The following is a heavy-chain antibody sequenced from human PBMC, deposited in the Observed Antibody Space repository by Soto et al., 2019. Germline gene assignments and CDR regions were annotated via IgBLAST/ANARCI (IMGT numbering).Heavy chain of an antibody. CDR1: GGSISSGGYY. D-gene: IGHD3-3*01. J-gene: IGHJ3*02. V-gene: IGHV4-31*03. Sequence: QVQLQESGPGLVKPSQTLSLTCTVSGGSISSGGYYWSWVRQHPGKGLEWIGYVYYSGSTYYNPSRKSRVTIAVDTSKNQFSLKLSSVTAADTAVCYWARETNFGVADIHAFDIWGQGTMVTVSS. CDR2: VYYSGST. CDR3: ARETNFGVADIHAFDI.